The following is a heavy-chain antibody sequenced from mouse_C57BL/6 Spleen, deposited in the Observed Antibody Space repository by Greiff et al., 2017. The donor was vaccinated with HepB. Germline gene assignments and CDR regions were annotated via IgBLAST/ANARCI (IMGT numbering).Heavy chain of an antibody. CDR2: ISSGGSYT. J-gene: IGHJ4*01. D-gene: IGHD2-3*01. CDR1: GFTFSSYG. Sequence: EVKLVESGGDLVKPGGSLKLSCAASGFTFSSYGMSWVRQTPDKRLEWVATISSGGSYTYYPDSVKGRFTISRDNAKNTLYLQMSSLKSEDTAMYYCARFDGHYAMDYWGQGTSVTVSS. CDR3: ARFDGHYAMDY. V-gene: IGHV5-6*01.